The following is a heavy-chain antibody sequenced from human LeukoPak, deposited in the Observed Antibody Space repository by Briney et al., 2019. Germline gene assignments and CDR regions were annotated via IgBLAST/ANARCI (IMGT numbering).Heavy chain of an antibody. CDR2: ISYDGSNK. D-gene: IGHD4-23*01. V-gene: IGHV3-30-3*01. J-gene: IGHJ4*02. CDR3: ELNGGNSDWNC. CDR1: GFTFSSYA. Sequence: GRSLRLSCAASGFTFSSYAMHWVRQAPGKGLEWVAVISYDGSNKYYADSVKGRFTISRDNSKNTLYLQMNSLRAEDTAVYYCELNGGNSDWNCWGQGTLVTVSS.